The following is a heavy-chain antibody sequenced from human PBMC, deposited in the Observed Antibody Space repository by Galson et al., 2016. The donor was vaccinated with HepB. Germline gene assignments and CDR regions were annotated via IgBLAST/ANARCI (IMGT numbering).Heavy chain of an antibody. Sequence: SVKVSCKASGYTFTSYNVHWVRQAPGQGLEWMGIINPSGGSTSYAQKFQGRVTMTRDTSISTAYLQWSSLKASDTAMYYCARRGGSYLDYWGQGTLVTVS. CDR1: GYTFTSYN. CDR2: INPSGGST. CDR3: ARRGGSYLDY. D-gene: IGHD1-26*01. J-gene: IGHJ4*02. V-gene: IGHV1-46*01.